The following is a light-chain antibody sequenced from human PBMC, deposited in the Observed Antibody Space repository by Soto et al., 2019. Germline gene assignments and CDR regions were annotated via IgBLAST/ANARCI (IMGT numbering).Light chain of an antibody. CDR2: DAS. J-gene: IGKJ2*01. CDR3: QPYTSYYT. CDR1: QSISSW. V-gene: IGKV1-5*01. Sequence: DIQMTQSPSTLSASVGDRVTITCRASQSISSWLAWYQQKPGKAPKLLIYDASSLESGVPSRFRGSGSGTEFTLTISSLQPDDVATYYCQPYTSYYTFGQATKLEIK.